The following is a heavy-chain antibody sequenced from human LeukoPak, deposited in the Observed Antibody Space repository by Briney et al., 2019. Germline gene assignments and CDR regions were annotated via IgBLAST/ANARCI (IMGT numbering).Heavy chain of an antibody. CDR3: ARDLMTTVTKFDY. CDR2: ISSSGSTI. D-gene: IGHD4-17*01. Sequence: GGSLRLSCAASGFTFSDYYMSWIRQAPGKGLEWVSYISSSGSTIYYADSVKGRFTISRDNAKNSLYLQMNSLRAEDTAVYYCARDLMTTVTKFDYWGQGTLVTVSS. J-gene: IGHJ4*02. V-gene: IGHV3-11*04. CDR1: GFTFSDYY.